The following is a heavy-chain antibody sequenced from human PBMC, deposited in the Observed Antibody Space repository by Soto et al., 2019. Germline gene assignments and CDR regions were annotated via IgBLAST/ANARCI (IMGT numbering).Heavy chain of an antibody. CDR3: ARDQDYYDSSGYYRVAFDI. D-gene: IGHD3-22*01. CDR2: IYYSGST. V-gene: IGHV4-31*03. J-gene: IGHJ3*02. Sequence: SATLSLTCTVSGGSISSGGYYWSWIRQHPGKGLEWIVYIYYSGSTYYNPSLKSRVTISVDTSKNQFSLKLSSVTAADTAVYYCARDQDYYDSSGYYRVAFDIWGQGTMVTVSS. CDR1: GGSISSGGYY.